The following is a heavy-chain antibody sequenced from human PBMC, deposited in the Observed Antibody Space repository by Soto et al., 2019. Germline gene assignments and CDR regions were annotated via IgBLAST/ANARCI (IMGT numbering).Heavy chain of an antibody. V-gene: IGHV1-2*04. D-gene: IGHD2-8*01. CDR3: ARGDSTDCSNGVCSFFYNRDMDV. J-gene: IGHJ6*02. CDR1: GYSFTDYH. CDR2: INPKSGGT. Sequence: ASVKVSCKASGYSFTDYHIHWVRQAPGQGLEWLGRINPKSGGTSTAQKFQGWVTMTTDTSISTASMELTRLTSDDTAIYYCARGDSTDCSNGVCSFFYNRDMDVWGQGTTVTVSS.